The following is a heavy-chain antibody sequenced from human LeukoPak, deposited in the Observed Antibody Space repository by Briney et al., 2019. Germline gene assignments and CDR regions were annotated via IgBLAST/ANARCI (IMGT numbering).Heavy chain of an antibody. V-gene: IGHV3-7*01. Sequence: GGSLRLSCAASGFTFSGYWMSWVRQAPGKRLEWVANINQDGGEKYYVDSVKGRFTISRDNAKNSLYLQMHSLRAEDTAVYYCARQDFWSGAFDLWGQGTLVTVSS. CDR1: GFTFSGYW. CDR2: INQDGGEK. CDR3: ARQDFWSGAFDL. J-gene: IGHJ5*02. D-gene: IGHD3-3*01.